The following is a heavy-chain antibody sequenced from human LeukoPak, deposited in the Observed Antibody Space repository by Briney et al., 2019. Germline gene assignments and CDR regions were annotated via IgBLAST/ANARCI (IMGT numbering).Heavy chain of an antibody. CDR3: ARPVDFWSRNWFDP. J-gene: IGHJ5*02. Sequence: SETLSLTCTVSGGSISSSNYYWDWIRQPPGKGLEWIGSIYYSGSTYYNPSLKSRVTISVDTSKNQFSLKLSSVTAADTAVYYCARPVDFWSRNWFDPWGQGTLVTVS. CDR1: GGSISSSNYY. CDR2: IYYSGST. V-gene: IGHV4-39*01. D-gene: IGHD3-3*01.